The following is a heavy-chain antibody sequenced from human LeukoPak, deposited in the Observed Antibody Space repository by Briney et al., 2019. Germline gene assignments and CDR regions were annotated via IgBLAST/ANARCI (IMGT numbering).Heavy chain of an antibody. Sequence: SETLSLTCTVSGGSISSSSYYWGWIRQPPGMGLECIGSINYSGSTYYNPSLKRRVTITVDTSKNQFSLKLSSVTAADTAVYYCARQVSYYDSSGYYYSAFDIWGQGTMVTVSS. CDR1: GGSISSSSYY. CDR2: INYSGST. V-gene: IGHV4-39*01. J-gene: IGHJ3*02. CDR3: ARQVSYYDSSGYYYSAFDI. D-gene: IGHD3-22*01.